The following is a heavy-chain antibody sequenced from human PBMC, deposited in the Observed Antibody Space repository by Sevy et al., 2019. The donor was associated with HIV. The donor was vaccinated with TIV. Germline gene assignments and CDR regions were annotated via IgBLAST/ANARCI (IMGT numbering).Heavy chain of an antibody. CDR3: TRVPSDPSYYYYYYGMDV. D-gene: IGHD2-2*01. J-gene: IGHJ6*02. V-gene: IGHV3-49*03. CDR2: IRSKAYGGTT. CDR1: GFTFGDYA. Sequence: GGSLRLSCTASGFTFGDYAMSWFRQAPGKGLEWVGFIRSKAYGGTTEYAAYVKGRFTISRDDSKSIAYLQMNSLKTEDTAVYYCTRVPSDPSYYYYYYGMDVWGQGTTVTVSS.